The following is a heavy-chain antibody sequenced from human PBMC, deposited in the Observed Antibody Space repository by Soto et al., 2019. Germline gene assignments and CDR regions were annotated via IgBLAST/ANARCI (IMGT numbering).Heavy chain of an antibody. CDR2: ISRSGSDI. CDR1: GSTFSDYS. CDR3: ATVGYCSSTSCQTRYYYYGMDV. D-gene: IGHD2-2*03. V-gene: IGHV3-11*01. J-gene: IGHJ6*02. Sequence: GGSLSPSCAAPGSTFSDYSMNWVRQAPGKGLEWVSYISRSGSDIYYADSVKGRFTISRDNAKNSLFLQMNSLRAEDTAVYYCATVGYCSSTSCQTRYYYYGMDVWGQGTTVTVSS.